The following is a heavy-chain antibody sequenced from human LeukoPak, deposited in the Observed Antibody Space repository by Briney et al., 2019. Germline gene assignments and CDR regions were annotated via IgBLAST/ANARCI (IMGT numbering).Heavy chain of an antibody. J-gene: IGHJ4*02. CDR1: GFTFSNYS. D-gene: IGHD1-14*01. CDR3: ARGPYGSFHY. V-gene: IGHV3-21*01. Sequence: PGGSLRLSSAASGFTFSNYSMNWVRQAPGKGLEWVSSISPSSNYIYYADSVKGRLIISRDNAKNSLYLQMNSLRAEDTAVYYCARGPYGSFHYWGQGTLVTVSS. CDR2: ISPSSNYI.